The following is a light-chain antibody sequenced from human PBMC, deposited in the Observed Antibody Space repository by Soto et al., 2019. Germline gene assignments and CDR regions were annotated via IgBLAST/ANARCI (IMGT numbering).Light chain of an antibody. J-gene: IGKJ2*01. CDR1: QGISSY. CDR2: AAA. Sequence: AIRMTQSPSSFSASTGDRATITCRASQGISSYLAWYQQKPGKAPKLLIYAAATLQRGAPSRFSASGSGTDFTLTISRLQSEDFATYYCQQYLSYPYTFGQGTKLEI. V-gene: IGKV1-8*01. CDR3: QQYLSYPYT.